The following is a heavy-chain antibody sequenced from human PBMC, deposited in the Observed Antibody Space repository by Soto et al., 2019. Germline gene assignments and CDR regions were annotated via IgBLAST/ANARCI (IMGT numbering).Heavy chain of an antibody. CDR3: TTDRGSYYVFDY. V-gene: IGHV3-15*01. Sequence: VGSLRVSCAASGFTFSNAWMSWVRQAPGKGLEWVGRIKSKTDGGTTDYAAPVKGRFTISRDDSKNTLYMQMNSLKTEDTAVYYCTTDRGSYYVFDYWGQGTLVTVSS. D-gene: IGHD1-26*01. CDR1: GFTFSNAW. J-gene: IGHJ4*02. CDR2: IKSKTDGGTT.